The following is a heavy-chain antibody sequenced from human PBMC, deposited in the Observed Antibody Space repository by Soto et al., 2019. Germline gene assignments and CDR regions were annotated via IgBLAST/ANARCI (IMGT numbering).Heavy chain of an antibody. CDR3: AREMCSGGSCYPYYYYYMDV. CDR1: GGSFSGYY. J-gene: IGHJ6*03. Sequence: SETLSLTCAVYGGSFSGYYWSWIRQPPGKGLEWIGEINHSGSTNYNPSLKSRVTISVDTSKNQFSLKLSSVTAADTAVYYCAREMCSGGSCYPYYYYYMDVWGKGTTVTVSS. D-gene: IGHD2-15*01. V-gene: IGHV4-34*01. CDR2: INHSGST.